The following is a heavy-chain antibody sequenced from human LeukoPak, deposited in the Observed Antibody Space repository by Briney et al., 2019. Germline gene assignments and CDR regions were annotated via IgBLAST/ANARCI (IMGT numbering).Heavy chain of an antibody. CDR1: GYTFTGYY. CDR2: INPNSGGT. J-gene: IGHJ4*02. CDR3: ARGRRSSGYPDDY. V-gene: IGHV1-2*06. Sequence: GASVKVSCKASGYTFTGYYMHCVRQAPGQGLEWMGRINPNSGGTNYAQKFQGRVTMTRDTSISTAYMELSRLRSDDTAVYYCARGRRSSGYPDDYWGQGTLVTVSS. D-gene: IGHD3-22*01.